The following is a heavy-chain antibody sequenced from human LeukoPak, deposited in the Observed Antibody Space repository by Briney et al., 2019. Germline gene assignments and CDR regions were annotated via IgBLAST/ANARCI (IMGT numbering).Heavy chain of an antibody. V-gene: IGHV4-39*01. Sequence: SETLSLTCTVSGGSISSDAYYWGWIRHPPKKGLEWIGTIYHSGRTYLNPPHRSRLTTSVDTSKIQSSLNLSAVTAADPALYYWARLDGAWGYFDYWGQGTLVTVSS. CDR1: GGSISSDAYY. J-gene: IGHJ4*02. D-gene: IGHD3-16*01. CDR3: ARLDGAWGYFDY. CDR2: IYHSGRT.